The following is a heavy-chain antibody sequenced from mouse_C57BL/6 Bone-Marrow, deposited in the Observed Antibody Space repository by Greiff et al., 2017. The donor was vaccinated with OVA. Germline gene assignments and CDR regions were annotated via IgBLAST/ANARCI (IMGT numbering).Heavy chain of an antibody. CDR1: GYTFTSYW. V-gene: IGHV1-69*01. CDR3: ARWSSGCVDY. CDR2: IDPSDSYT. Sequence: QVQLQQPGAELVMPGASVKLSCKASGYTFTSYWMHWVKQRPGQGLEWIGEIDPSDSYTNSNQKFKGKSTLTVDKSSSTADMQLSSRTSEDSAVYYCARWSSGCVDYWGQGTLVTVSA. D-gene: IGHD3-2*02. J-gene: IGHJ3*01.